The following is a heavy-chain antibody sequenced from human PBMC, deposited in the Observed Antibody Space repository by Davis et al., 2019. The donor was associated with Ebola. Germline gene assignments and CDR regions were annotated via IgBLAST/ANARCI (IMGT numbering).Heavy chain of an antibody. CDR2: INSDGSST. Sequence: GESLKISCAASGFTFSSYWMHWVRQAPGKGLVWVSRINSDGSSTSYADSVKGRFTISRDNSKNTLYLQMNSLRAEDTAVYYCARVNRHGDPDYWGQGTLVTVSS. CDR1: GFTFSSYW. CDR3: ARVNRHGDPDY. V-gene: IGHV3-74*01. J-gene: IGHJ4*02. D-gene: IGHD4-17*01.